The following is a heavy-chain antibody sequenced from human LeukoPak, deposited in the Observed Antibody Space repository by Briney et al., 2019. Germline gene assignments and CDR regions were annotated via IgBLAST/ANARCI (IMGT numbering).Heavy chain of an antibody. D-gene: IGHD3-9*01. Sequence: PSETLSLTCTVSGGSISSSSDYWGWIRQAPGKGLEWIGSIYYHENTYYNSSLKSRVTISVDTSKNQFSLKLSSVTAADTAVYYCAREGVQRYFDWLLYSPVYYYYYMDVWGKGTTVTISS. CDR2: IYYHENT. CDR1: GGSISSSSDY. J-gene: IGHJ6*03. CDR3: AREGVQRYFDWLLYSPVYYYYYMDV. V-gene: IGHV4-39*07.